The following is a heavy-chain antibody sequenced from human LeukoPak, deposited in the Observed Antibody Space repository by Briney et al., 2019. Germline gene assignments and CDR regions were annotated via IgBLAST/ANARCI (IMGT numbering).Heavy chain of an antibody. CDR3: AKDLRYSGSLRAMDY. Sequence: PGGSLRLSCAASGFTFDDYAMHWVRQAPGKGLEWVSGISWNSGSIDYADSVKGRFTISRDNAKNSLYLQMNSLRAEDTAVYYCAKDLRYSGSLRAMDYWGQGTLVTVSS. V-gene: IGHV3-9*01. D-gene: IGHD1-26*01. CDR2: ISWNSGSI. CDR1: GFTFDDYA. J-gene: IGHJ4*02.